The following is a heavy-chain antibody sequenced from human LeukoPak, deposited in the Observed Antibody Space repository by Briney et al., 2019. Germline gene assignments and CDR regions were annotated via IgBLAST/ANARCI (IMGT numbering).Heavy chain of an antibody. J-gene: IGHJ6*02. D-gene: IGHD2-15*01. Sequence: GESLKISCKGSGYSFTSYWIGWVRQMPGKGLEWMGITYPGDSDTRYSPSFQGQVTISADKSISTAYLQWSSLKASDTAMYYCARHKRCSGGGCYSSYYYGLDVWGQGTTVTVSS. CDR2: TYPGDSDT. CDR3: ARHKRCSGGGCYSSYYYGLDV. V-gene: IGHV5-51*01. CDR1: GYSFTSYW.